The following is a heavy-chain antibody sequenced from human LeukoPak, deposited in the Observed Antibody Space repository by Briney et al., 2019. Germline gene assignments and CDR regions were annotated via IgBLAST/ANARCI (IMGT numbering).Heavy chain of an antibody. Sequence: SVKVSCKASGGTFSSYAISWVRQAPGQGLEWMGGIIPIFGTANYAQKFQGRVTITTDESTSTAYMELSSLRSEDTTVYYCARGPLGYCSGGSCPEASYFDYWGQGTLVTVSS. CDR2: IIPIFGTA. CDR3: ARGPLGYCSGGSCPEASYFDY. CDR1: GGTFSSYA. J-gene: IGHJ4*02. D-gene: IGHD2-15*01. V-gene: IGHV1-69*05.